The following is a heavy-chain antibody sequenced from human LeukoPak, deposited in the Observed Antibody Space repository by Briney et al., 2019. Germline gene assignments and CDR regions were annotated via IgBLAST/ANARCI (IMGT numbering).Heavy chain of an antibody. D-gene: IGHD4-17*01. J-gene: IGHJ5*02. CDR2: INHSGST. CDR1: GGSFSGYY. CDR3: ARALQVTTVSWFDP. V-gene: IGHV4-34*01. Sequence: PSETLSLTCAVYGGSFSGYYWSWIRQPPGKGLEWIGEINHSGSTNYNPSLKSRATISVDTSKNQFSLKLSSVTAADTAVYYCARALQVTTVSWFDPWGQGTLVTVSS.